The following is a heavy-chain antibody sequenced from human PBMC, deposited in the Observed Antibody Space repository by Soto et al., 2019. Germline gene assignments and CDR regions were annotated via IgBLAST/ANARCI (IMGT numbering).Heavy chain of an antibody. J-gene: IGHJ5*02. CDR3: ARDPDFMVRGVSHGSNWFDP. D-gene: IGHD3-10*01. V-gene: IGHV3-64*01. CDR1: GFTLSGYA. CDR2: ISSNGVGT. Sequence: GGSLRLSCAASGFTLSGYAMDWVRQAPGKGLEYVSGISSNGVGTYYANSVQGGFTISRDNSKNTLHLQMNSLRAEDTAVYYCARDPDFMVRGVSHGSNWFDPWGQGTLVTVSS.